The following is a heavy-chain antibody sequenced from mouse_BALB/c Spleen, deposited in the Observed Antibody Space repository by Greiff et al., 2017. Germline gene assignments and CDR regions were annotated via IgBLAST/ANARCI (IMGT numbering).Heavy chain of an antibody. Sequence: QVQLQQPGAELVRPGASVKLSCKASGYTFTSYWINWVKQRPGQGLEWIGHIYPSDSYTNYNQKFKDKATLTVDKSSSTAYMQLSSPTSEDSAVYYCTRGLIDVWGAGTTVTVSS. CDR3: TRGLIDV. CDR2: IYPSDSYT. J-gene: IGHJ1*01. D-gene: IGHD3-1*01. V-gene: IGHV1-69*02. CDR1: GYTFTSYW.